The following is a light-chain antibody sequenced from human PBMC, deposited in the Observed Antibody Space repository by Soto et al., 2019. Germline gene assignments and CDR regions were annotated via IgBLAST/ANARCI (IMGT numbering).Light chain of an antibody. Sequence: EIVLTQSPGTLSLSPGERATLSCRASQSVSSRYLAWYQQKPGQAPRLIIYGASSRATGIPDRLSGSGSGTDFSLTISRLEPEDVAVYYCQQYGSSPTFGQGTKLEIK. CDR1: QSVSSRY. CDR3: QQYGSSPT. J-gene: IGKJ2*01. V-gene: IGKV3-20*01. CDR2: GAS.